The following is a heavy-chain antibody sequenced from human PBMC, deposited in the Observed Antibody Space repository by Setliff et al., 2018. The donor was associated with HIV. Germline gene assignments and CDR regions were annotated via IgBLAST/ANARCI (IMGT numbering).Heavy chain of an antibody. J-gene: IGHJ6*03. D-gene: IGHD6-19*01. V-gene: IGHV1-69*13. CDR2: FIPIFGQT. CDR3: ARSLERQWMVPYYMDV. CDR1: RATFSTYA. Sequence: SVKVSCKASRATFSTYAINWVRQAPGQGLEWMARFIPIFGQTEYAQKYQGRVTITADESTNTAYMELSSLGSEDTAVYYCARSLERQWMVPYYMDVWGKGTTVTVSS.